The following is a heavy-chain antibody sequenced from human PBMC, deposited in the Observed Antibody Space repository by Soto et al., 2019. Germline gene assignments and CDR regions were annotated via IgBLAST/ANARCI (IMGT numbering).Heavy chain of an antibody. Sequence: SETLSLTCTVSGGSVSSGSYYWSWIRQPPGKGLEWIGYIYYSGSTNYNPSLKSRVTISVDTSKNQFSLKLSSVTAADTAVYYCARGGGGTMGEHDYWGQGTLVTVSS. V-gene: IGHV4-61*01. CDR2: IYYSGST. CDR3: ARGGGGTMGEHDY. CDR1: GGSVSSGSYY. J-gene: IGHJ4*02. D-gene: IGHD1-1*01.